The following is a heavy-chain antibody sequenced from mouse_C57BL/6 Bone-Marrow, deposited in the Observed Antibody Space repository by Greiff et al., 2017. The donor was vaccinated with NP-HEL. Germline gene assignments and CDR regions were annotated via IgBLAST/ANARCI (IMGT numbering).Heavy chain of an antibody. Sequence: VQLQQSGAELVRPGASVKLSCTASGFNINDDYMHWVKQRPEQGLEWIGWIDPENGDTEYASKFQGKATITADTSSNTAYLQLSSLTSEDTAVYYCTRGSNYGGDYWGQGTTLTVSS. J-gene: IGHJ2*01. D-gene: IGHD2-5*01. CDR1: GFNINDDY. CDR3: TRGSNYGGDY. CDR2: IDPENGDT. V-gene: IGHV14-4*01.